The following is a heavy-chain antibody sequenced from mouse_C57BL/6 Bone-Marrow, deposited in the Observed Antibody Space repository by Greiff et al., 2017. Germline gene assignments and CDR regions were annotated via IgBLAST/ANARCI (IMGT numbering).Heavy chain of an antibody. CDR3: ARDYDSSSWYFDY. J-gene: IGHJ2*01. CDR2: INPNNGGT. Sequence: VQLQQSGPELVKPGASVKISCKASGYTFTDYYMNWVKQSHGKSLEWIGDINPNNGGTSYNQKLKGKATLTVDKSSSTAYMELRSLTSEDSAVYYCARDYDSSSWYFDYWGQGTILTVSS. V-gene: IGHV1-26*01. D-gene: IGHD1-1*01. CDR1: GYTFTDYY.